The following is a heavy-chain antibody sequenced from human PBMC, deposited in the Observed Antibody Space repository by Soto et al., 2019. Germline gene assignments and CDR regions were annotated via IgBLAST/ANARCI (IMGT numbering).Heavy chain of an antibody. CDR2: IYWDDDE. CDR3: VRNWRYYGGDYYYGMDA. Sequence: ITLKESGPTLVKPTQTLTLTCTFSGFSLNTGGVGVGWVRQPRGKAMEWFALIYWDDDERYRPSLRSRLNITKDTINNQVVLTMTNMDPEDTATYYCVRNWRYYGGDYYYGMDAWAKGPRSPSR. D-gene: IGHD3-10*01. J-gene: IGHJ6*02. V-gene: IGHV2-5*02. CDR1: GFSLNTGGVG.